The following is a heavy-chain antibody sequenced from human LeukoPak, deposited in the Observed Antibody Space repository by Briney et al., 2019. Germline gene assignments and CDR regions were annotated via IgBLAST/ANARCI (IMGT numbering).Heavy chain of an antibody. CDR3: AREFAIFGVLGWFDP. CDR1: GGSINSSSYY. CDR2: IHYSGST. D-gene: IGHD3-3*01. V-gene: IGHV4-39*07. J-gene: IGHJ5*02. Sequence: SETLSLTCIVSGGSINSSSYYWSWIRQPPGKGLEWIGSIHYSGSTYYIPSLKSRVTMSVDTSKNQFSLKLSSVTAADTAVYYCAREFAIFGVLGWFDPWGQGTLVTVSS.